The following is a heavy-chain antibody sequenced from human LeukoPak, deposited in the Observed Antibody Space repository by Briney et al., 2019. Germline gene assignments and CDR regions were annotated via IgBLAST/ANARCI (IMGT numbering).Heavy chain of an antibody. CDR2: IWYDGSNK. Sequence: SGGSLRLSCAASGFTFSSYGMHWVRQAPGKGLEWVAVIWYDGSNKYYADSVKGRFTISRDNSKNTLYLQMNSLRAEDTAVYYRARDESITFGGVIVMLDYFDYWGQGTLVTVSS. CDR3: ARDESITFGGVIVMLDYFDY. V-gene: IGHV3-33*01. CDR1: GFTFSSYG. D-gene: IGHD3-16*02. J-gene: IGHJ4*02.